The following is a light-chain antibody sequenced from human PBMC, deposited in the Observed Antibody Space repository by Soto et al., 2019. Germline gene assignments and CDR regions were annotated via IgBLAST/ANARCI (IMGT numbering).Light chain of an antibody. CDR3: XXXXXXXWYX. CDR1: QSVSSSY. CDR2: GAS. J-gene: IGKJ2*01. V-gene: IGKV3-20*01. Sequence: EIVLTQSPGTLSLSPGERATLSCRASQSVSSSYLAWYQQKPGQAPRLLIYGASSRATGIPDRFSGSGSGTDXTLSXXXXXXXDXAXXXXXXXXXXXWYXVGQGTKLEIK.